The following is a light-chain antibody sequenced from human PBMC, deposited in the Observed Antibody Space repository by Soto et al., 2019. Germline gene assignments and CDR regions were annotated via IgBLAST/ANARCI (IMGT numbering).Light chain of an antibody. CDR2: ATS. CDR3: QQGYNTQWT. V-gene: IGKV1-39*01. CDR1: QDIRSY. Sequence: DIQMTQSPSSLSASVGDRVSITCRASQDIRSYLHWYQQKPGKAPQLLIYATSNLQSGVPPRFSASGSGTDFTLTISSLQPEDFATYYCQQGYNTQWTSGQGTKVEIK. J-gene: IGKJ1*01.